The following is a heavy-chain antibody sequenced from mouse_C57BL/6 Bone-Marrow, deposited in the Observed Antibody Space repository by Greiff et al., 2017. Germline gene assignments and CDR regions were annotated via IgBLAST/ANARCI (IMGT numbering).Heavy chain of an antibody. Sequence: VQLQQPGAELVKPGASVKLSCKASGYTFTSYWMHWVKQRPGQGLEWIGMIHPNSGSTNYNEKFKSKATLTVDKSSSTAYMQLSSLTSEDSAVHYCARWDDYDPFAYWGQGTLVTVSA. CDR2: IHPNSGST. V-gene: IGHV1-64*01. CDR1: GYTFTSYW. CDR3: ARWDDYDPFAY. D-gene: IGHD2-4*01. J-gene: IGHJ3*01.